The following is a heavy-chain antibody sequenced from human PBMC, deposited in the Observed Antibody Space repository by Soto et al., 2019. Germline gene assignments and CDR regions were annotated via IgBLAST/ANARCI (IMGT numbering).Heavy chain of an antibody. V-gene: IGHV3-74*01. D-gene: IGHD3-22*01. J-gene: IGHJ4*02. CDR3: AAGGSGYYAN. CDR2: IKTDGTYA. Sequence: EVQLVESGGDLVQPGGSLRLSCAASGFTFSTYWMHWVRQAPGKGLLWVSRIKTDGTYATYADSVKGRFTISRDNAKYTLYLQMNSLRGEDAAVYYCAAGGSGYYANWGQGTLVTVSS. CDR1: GFTFSTYW.